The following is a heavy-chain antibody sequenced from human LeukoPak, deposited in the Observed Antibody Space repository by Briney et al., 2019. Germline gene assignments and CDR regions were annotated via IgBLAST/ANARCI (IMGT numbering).Heavy chain of an antibody. CDR2: IRYDGSNK. D-gene: IGHD3-3*01. Sequence: GGSLRLSCAASGFTFSSYGMHWVRQAPGKGLEWVAFIRYDGSNKYYADSVKGRFTISRDNSKNTLYLQMNSLRAEDTAVYYCARWGYDFWSGPNWFDPWGQGTLVTVSS. J-gene: IGHJ5*02. CDR1: GFTFSSYG. V-gene: IGHV3-30*02. CDR3: ARWGYDFWSGPNWFDP.